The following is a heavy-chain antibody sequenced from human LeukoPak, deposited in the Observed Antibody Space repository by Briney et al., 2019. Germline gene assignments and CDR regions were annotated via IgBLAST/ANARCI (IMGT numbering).Heavy chain of an antibody. CDR1: GFTFSDYY. D-gene: IGHD5-12*01. V-gene: IGHV3-11*04. CDR3: ARGNIGYSGYDWRAFDI. J-gene: IGHJ3*02. Sequence: RTGGSLRLSCAASGFTFSDYYMSWIRQAPGKGLEWVSYISSSGSTIYYADSVKGRFTISRDNAKNSLYLQMNSLRAEDTAVYYCARGNIGYSGYDWRAFDIWGQGTMVTVSS. CDR2: ISSSGSTI.